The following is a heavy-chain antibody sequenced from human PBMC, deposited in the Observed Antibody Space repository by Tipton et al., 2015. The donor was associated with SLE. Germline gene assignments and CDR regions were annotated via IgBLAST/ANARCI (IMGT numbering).Heavy chain of an antibody. V-gene: IGHV4-34*01. J-gene: IGHJ4*02. Sequence: LRLSCAVYGGSFSGYYWSWIRQPPGKGLEWIGEINHSGSTNYNPSLKSRVTISVDTSKNQFSLKLSSVTAADTAVYYCAGAVCRNYFDYWGQGTLVTVSS. CDR3: AGAVCRNYFDY. CDR2: INHSGST. D-gene: IGHD3-16*01. CDR1: GGSFSGYY.